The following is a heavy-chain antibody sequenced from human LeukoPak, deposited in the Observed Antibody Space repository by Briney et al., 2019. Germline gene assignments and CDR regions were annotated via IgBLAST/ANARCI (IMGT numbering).Heavy chain of an antibody. Sequence: GGSLRLSCAASGFTFSSYAMSWVRQAPGKGLEWVSAISGSGGSTYHADSVKGRFTISRDNSRNTLFLQMNSLRAEDTAVYYCARAADGTIPRSFDYWGQGTLVTVSS. J-gene: IGHJ4*02. V-gene: IGHV3-23*01. D-gene: IGHD2-21*01. CDR3: ARAADGTIPRSFDY. CDR2: ISGSGGST. CDR1: GFTFSSYA.